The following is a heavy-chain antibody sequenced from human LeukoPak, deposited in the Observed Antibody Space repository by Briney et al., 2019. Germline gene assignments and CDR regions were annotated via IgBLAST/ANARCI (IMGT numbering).Heavy chain of an antibody. CDR2: ISGDGGST. CDR3: AKAVFGDCSGGSCYSNWFDP. D-gene: IGHD2-15*01. CDR1: GFTFDDYA. V-gene: IGHV3-43*02. J-gene: IGHJ5*02. Sequence: TGGSLRLSCAASGFTFDDYAMHWVRQAPGKGLEWVSLISGDGGSTYYADSVNGRFTISRDNSKNSLYLQMNSLRTEDTALYYCAKAVFGDCSGGSCYSNWFDPWGQGTLVTVSS.